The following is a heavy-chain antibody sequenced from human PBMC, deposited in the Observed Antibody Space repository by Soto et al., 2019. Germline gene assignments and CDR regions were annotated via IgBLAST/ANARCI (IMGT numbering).Heavy chain of an antibody. Sequence: PGVSLKISCKGSVYSFTSYWIRWVRQMPGKGLEWMGIIYPGDSDTRYSPSSQGQVTISADKSISTAYLQWSSLGAGDTAVYYCARAYYDSSGYPVGGMDVWGQGTMVTVSS. J-gene: IGHJ6*02. V-gene: IGHV5-51*01. CDR2: IYPGDSDT. CDR3: ARAYYDSSGYPVGGMDV. CDR1: VYSFTSYW. D-gene: IGHD3-22*01.